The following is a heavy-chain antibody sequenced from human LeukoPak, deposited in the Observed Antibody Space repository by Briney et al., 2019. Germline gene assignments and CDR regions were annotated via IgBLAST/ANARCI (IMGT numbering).Heavy chain of an antibody. CDR2: ISAYNGNT. D-gene: IGHD3-9*01. Sequence: ASVKVSCKASGYTFTSYDISWVRQAPGQGLEWMGWISAYNGNTNYAQKLQGRVTMTTDTSTSTAYMELRSLRSDDTAVYYCARDSPYYDILTGYYIGDYWGQGTLVTVSS. J-gene: IGHJ4*02. CDR3: ARDSPYYDILTGYYIGDY. V-gene: IGHV1-18*04. CDR1: GYTFTSYD.